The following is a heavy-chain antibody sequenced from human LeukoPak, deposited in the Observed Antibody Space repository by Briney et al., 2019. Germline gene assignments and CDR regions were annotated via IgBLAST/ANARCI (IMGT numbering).Heavy chain of an antibody. CDR2: IDTSGSTT. D-gene: IGHD1-26*01. J-gene: IGHJ4*02. CDR3: AREGWELLFDFDY. CDR1: GFTFSSHE. Sequence: GGSLRLSCAASGFTFSSHEMNWVRQAPGKGLEWVSYIDTSGSTTYYAESVKGRFTISRDNAKNSLYLQMNSLRAEDTAVYYCAREGWELLFDFDYWGQGTLVTVSS. V-gene: IGHV3-48*03.